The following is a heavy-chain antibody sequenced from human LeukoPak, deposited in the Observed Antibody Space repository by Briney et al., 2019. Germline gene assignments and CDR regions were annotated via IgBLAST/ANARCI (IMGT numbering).Heavy chain of an antibody. J-gene: IGHJ6*03. D-gene: IGHD3-9*01. CDR1: GFTFSSYW. CDR2: IKQGGSEK. Sequence: PGGSLRLSCAASGFTFSSYWMSWVRQAPGKGLEWVANIKQGGSEKYYVDSVKGRFTISRDNAKNSLYLQMSSLRAEDTAVYYCARAIYGIFIYYMDVWGRGTTVTISS. V-gene: IGHV3-7*03. CDR3: ARAIYGIFIYYMDV.